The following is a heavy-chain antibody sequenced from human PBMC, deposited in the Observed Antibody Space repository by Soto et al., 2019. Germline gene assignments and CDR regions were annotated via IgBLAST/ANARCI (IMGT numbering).Heavy chain of an antibody. CDR3: ARDHKGGYYYYGMDV. J-gene: IGHJ6*02. V-gene: IGHV3-48*03. Sequence: GGSLRLSCAASGLTFSSYEMNWVRKAPGKGLEWVSYISSSGSTIYYADSVKGRFTISRDNAKNSPYLQMNSLRAEDTAVYYCARDHKGGYYYYGMDVWGQGTTVTVSS. CDR2: ISSSGSTI. CDR1: GLTFSSYE.